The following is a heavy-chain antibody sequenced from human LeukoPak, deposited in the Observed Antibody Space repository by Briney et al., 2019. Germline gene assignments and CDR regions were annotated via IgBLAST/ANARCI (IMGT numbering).Heavy chain of an antibody. J-gene: IGHJ6*03. V-gene: IGHV4-39*07. CDR2: IYYTWDT. CDR1: GGSGCSISDSRYP. CDR3: ARGQEQQLVPVPFYYMDV. D-gene: IGHD6-13*01. Sequence: PSETLSLTCTVSGGSGCSISDSRYPWSWIRQPPGKGLEWIGSIYYTWDTYYNPSLKSRVTISLDTSKNQFSLKLSSVTAADTAVYYCARGQEQQLVPVPFYYMDVWGKGTTVTVSS.